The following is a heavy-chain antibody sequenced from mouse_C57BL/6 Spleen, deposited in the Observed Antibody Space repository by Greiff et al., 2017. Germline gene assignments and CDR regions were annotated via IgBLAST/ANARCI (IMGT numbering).Heavy chain of an antibody. Sequence: VQLQQSGPELVKPGASVKISCKASGYAFSSSWMNWVKQRPGKGLEWIGRIYPGDGDTNYNGKFKGKATLTADKSYSTAYMQLSSLTSEDSAVYFCARMAYDYDDYFDYWGQGTTLTVSS. CDR2: IYPGDGDT. J-gene: IGHJ2*01. CDR3: ARMAYDYDDYFDY. D-gene: IGHD2-4*01. V-gene: IGHV1-82*01. CDR1: GYAFSSSW.